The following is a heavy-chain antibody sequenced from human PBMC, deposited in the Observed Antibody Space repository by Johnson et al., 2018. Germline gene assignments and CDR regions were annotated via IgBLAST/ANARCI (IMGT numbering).Heavy chain of an antibody. CDR3: VSDNQAHSFDL. D-gene: IGHD3-3*02. V-gene: IGHV5-51*01. Sequence: EWIGIIYPDDSSTRYNPSFQGQVTMSADKSISTAYLQWSSLKASDTAMYYCVSDNQAHSFDLWGQGTMVTVSS. J-gene: IGHJ3*01. CDR2: IYPDDSST.